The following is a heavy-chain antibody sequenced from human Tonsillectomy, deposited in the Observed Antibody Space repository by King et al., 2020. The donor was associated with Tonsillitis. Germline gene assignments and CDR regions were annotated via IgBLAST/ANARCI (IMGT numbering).Heavy chain of an antibody. D-gene: IGHD2-2*01. Sequence: DVQLVESGGGLVQPGGSLRLSCAASGFTFSSYAMSWVRQAPGKGLEWVSAISGSGGSTYYADSVKGRFTISRDNSKNTLYLQMNSLRAEDTAVYYCAKDRNPYQPLMDAFDIWGQGTMVTVSS. CDR2: ISGSGGST. V-gene: IGHV3-23*04. J-gene: IGHJ3*02. CDR3: AKDRNPYQPLMDAFDI. CDR1: GFTFSSYA.